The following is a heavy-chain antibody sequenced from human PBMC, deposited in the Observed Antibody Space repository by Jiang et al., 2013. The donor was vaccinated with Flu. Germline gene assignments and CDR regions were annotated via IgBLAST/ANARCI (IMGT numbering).Heavy chain of an antibody. V-gene: IGHV1-18*01. D-gene: IGHD3-16*02. CDR1: GYTFTTYG. CDR2: VAPHSGDT. Sequence: SGAEVKKPGASVRVSCTTSGYTFTTYGISWLRQAPGQGPEWMGWVAPHSGDTKFAPRFQGRVTLTADTSTTTGYMEMTSLKSEDTAMYYCARDLRIMITSGIVVVTNYFDHWGQGTLVTVSS. CDR3: ARDLRIMITSGIVVVTNYFDH. J-gene: IGHJ4*02.